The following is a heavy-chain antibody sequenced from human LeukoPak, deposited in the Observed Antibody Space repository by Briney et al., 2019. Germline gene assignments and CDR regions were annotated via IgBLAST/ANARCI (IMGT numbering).Heavy chain of an antibody. CDR1: TFTFSGYS. CDR2: ISESTSHI. V-gene: IGHV3-21*06. CDR3: ARDRAVKARIGGMDV. J-gene: IGHJ6*02. Sequence: GGSLRLSCAASTFTFSGYSMNWVRQAPGKGLEWVSYISESTSHIYYADSVKGRFTISRDNAKNSLYLQMNSLRAEDTAIYYCARDRAVKARIGGMDVWGQGTTVTVSS. D-gene: IGHD5-12*01.